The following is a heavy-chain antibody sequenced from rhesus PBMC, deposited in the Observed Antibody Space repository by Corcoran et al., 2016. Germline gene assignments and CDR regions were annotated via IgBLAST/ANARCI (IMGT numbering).Heavy chain of an antibody. V-gene: IGHV3S5*01. CDR2: INIGGGST. CDR1: GFTFSSYC. Sequence: EVQLVETGGGLVQPGGSLKLSCAASGFTFSSYCMSWVRQAPGKGLEWVSAINIGGGSTYYADSVKGPFTISRENSKNTLSLQMNSLRAEDTAVYYCAKELPYSSSYAFDYWGQGVLVTVSS. D-gene: IGHD6-43*01. J-gene: IGHJ4*01. CDR3: AKELPYSSSYAFDY.